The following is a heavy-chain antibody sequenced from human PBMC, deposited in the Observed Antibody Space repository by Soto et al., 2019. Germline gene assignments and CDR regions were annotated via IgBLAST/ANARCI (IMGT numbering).Heavy chain of an antibody. CDR3: AGDLEYSSSLSYYYYGMDV. J-gene: IGHJ6*02. V-gene: IGHV1-18*01. CDR1: GYTFTSYG. Sequence: QVQLVQSGAEVKKPGASVKVSCKASGYTFTSYGISWVRQAPGQGLEWMGWISAYNGNTNYAQKLQGRVTMTTDTSTSTAYMELRSLRSDDTAVYYCAGDLEYSSSLSYYYYGMDVWGQGTTVTVSS. D-gene: IGHD6-6*01. CDR2: ISAYNGNT.